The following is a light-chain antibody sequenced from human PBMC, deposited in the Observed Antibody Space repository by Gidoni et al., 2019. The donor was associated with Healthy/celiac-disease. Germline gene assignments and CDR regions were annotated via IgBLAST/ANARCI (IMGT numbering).Light chain of an antibody. CDR1: KLGDKY. Sequence: SYELTQQPSVSVSPGQTASITCPGDKLGDKYACWYQQKPGQSPVLVIYQDSKRPSGIPERFSGSNSGNTATLTISGTQAMDEADYYCQAWDSSPVFGGGTKLTVL. CDR3: QAWDSSPV. CDR2: QDS. J-gene: IGLJ3*02. V-gene: IGLV3-1*01.